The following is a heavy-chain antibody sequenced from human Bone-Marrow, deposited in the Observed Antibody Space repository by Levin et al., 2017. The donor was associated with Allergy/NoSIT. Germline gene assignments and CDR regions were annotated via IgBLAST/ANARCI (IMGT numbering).Heavy chain of an antibody. D-gene: IGHD1-1*01. CDR3: TRKNLVGTFDY. J-gene: IGHJ4*02. Sequence: TGESLKISCTASGYIFTDYHMHWVRQAPGQGLEWMGRINPKSGATDYPQRLQGRVTMTRDTSINTVYIELSGLTSDDTAVFFCTRKNLVGTFDYWGRGTLVTVSS. CDR1: GYIFTDYH. V-gene: IGHV1-2*06. CDR2: INPKSGAT.